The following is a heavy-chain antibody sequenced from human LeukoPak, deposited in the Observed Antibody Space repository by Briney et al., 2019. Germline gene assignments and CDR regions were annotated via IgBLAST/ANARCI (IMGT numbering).Heavy chain of an antibody. CDR2: IIPIFGTA. CDR3: ASVYKYGMDV. J-gene: IGHJ6*02. CDR1: GGTFSSYA. Sequence: ASVKVSCKASGGTFSSYAISWVRQAPGQGLEWMGGIIPIFGTANYAQKFQGRVTITADESTSTAYMELSSLRSEDTAVYYCASVYKYGMDVWGQGTTVIVSS. V-gene: IGHV1-69*01.